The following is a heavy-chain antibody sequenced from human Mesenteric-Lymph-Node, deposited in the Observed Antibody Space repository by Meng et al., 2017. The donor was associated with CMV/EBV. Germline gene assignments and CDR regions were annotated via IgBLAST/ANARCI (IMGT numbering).Heavy chain of an antibody. CDR2: IYHSGST. CDR1: GSSSSSNW. D-gene: IGHD3-10*01. J-gene: IGHJ4*02. CDR3: ATEITMVRGVIRGPWGY. Sequence: GSSSSSNWWSWVRKPPGQGLEWIGEIYHSGSTNYNPSLKSRVTISVDKSKNQFSLKLSSVTAADTAVYYCATEITMVRGVIRGPWGYWGQGTLVTVSS. V-gene: IGHV4-4*02.